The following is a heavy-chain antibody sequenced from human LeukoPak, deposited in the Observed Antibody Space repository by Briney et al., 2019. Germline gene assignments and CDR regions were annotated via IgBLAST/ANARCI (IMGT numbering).Heavy chain of an antibody. CDR1: GYTFTSYG. J-gene: IGHJ4*02. D-gene: IGHD2-15*01. CDR2: TSAYNGNT. V-gene: IGHV1-18*01. Sequence: ASVKVSCKASGYTFTSYGISRVRQAPGQGLEWMGWTSAYNGNTNYAQKLQGRVTMTTDTSTSTAYMELRSLRSDDTAVYYCARELVVVAATGGADYWGQGTLVTVSS. CDR3: ARELVVVAATGGADY.